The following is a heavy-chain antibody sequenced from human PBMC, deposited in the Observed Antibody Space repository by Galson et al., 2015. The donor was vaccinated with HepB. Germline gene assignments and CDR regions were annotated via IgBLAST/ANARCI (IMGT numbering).Heavy chain of an antibody. CDR2: ISSSSSYI. Sequence: SLRLSCAASGFTFSSYSMNWVRQAPGKGLEWVSSISSSSSYIYYADSVKGRFTISRDNAKNALYLQMNSLRVEDTAVYYCAKAPRGYSSFDIWGQGPTVSGSS. CDR3: AKAPRGYSSFDI. V-gene: IGHV3-21*04. D-gene: IGHD5-18*01. J-gene: IGHJ3*02. CDR1: GFTFSSYS.